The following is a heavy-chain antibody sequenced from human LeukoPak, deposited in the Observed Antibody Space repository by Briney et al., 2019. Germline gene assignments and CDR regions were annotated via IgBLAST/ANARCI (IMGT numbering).Heavy chain of an antibody. V-gene: IGHV3-9*01. CDR2: ISWNSASV. CDR1: GFTFDDYG. D-gene: IGHD6-13*01. J-gene: IGHJ4*02. Sequence: GGSLRLSCEASGFTFDDYGMHWVRQAPGKGLEWVSSISWNSASVGYVDSAKGRFTISRDNAKKTLYLQMNSLRAEDTALYYCAKDYGYSSSWYDYSGQGTLVTVSS. CDR3: AKDYGYSSSWYDY.